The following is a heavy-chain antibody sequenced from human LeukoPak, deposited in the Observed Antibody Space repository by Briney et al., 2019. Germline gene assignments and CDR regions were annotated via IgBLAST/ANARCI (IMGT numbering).Heavy chain of an antibody. CDR1: GFTFSDTW. J-gene: IGHJ4*02. Sequence: GGSLRLSCAASGFTFSDTWMHWVRQAPGEGLVWVSRIRSDGSDTRYAESVKGRFTISRDNAKNTLYLQMNSLRAEDTAVYYCARDLGLVLDYWGQGTLVTVSS. V-gene: IGHV3-74*01. CDR3: ARDLGLVLDY. CDR2: IRSDGSDT. D-gene: IGHD6-19*01.